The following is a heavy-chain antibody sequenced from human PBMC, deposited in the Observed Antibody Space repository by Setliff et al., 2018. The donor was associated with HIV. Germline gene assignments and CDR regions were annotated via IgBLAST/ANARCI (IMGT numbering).Heavy chain of an antibody. CDR1: GGSFNGYY. Sequence: SETLSLTCAVYGGSFNGYYWSWIRQHPGKGLEWIGYIYYSGSTYYNPSLKSRVTISVDTSRNQFSLKLSSVTAADTAVYFCARGRGSSSSWPIDYWGQGTLVTVSS. V-gene: IGHV4-31*11. J-gene: IGHJ4*02. D-gene: IGHD6-13*01. CDR2: IYYSGST. CDR3: ARGRGSSSSWPIDY.